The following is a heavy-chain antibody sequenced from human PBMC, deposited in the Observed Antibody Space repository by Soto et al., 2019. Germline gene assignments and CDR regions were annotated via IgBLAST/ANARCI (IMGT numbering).Heavy chain of an antibody. Sequence: VKVSCKASGGTFSSYAISWVRQAPGQGLEWMGGIIPIFGTANYAQKFQGRVTITADESTSTAYMELSSLRSEDTAVYYCARNDHSPQFPFDYWGQGTLVTVSS. CDR2: IIPIFGTA. J-gene: IGHJ4*02. CDR3: ARNDHSPQFPFDY. V-gene: IGHV1-69*13. D-gene: IGHD1-1*01. CDR1: GGTFSSYA.